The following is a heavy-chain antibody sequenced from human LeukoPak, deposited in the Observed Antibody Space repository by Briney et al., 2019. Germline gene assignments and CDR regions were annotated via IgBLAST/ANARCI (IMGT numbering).Heavy chain of an antibody. Sequence: PGGSLRLSCAASGFTFSSYEMNRVRQAPGKGLEWVSYISRSGSTIYYADSVKGRFTISRDNAKNSLYLQMNSLRAEDTAVYYCARFSLGLNDIVVVVAATPDYYGMDVWGQGTTVTVSS. D-gene: IGHD2-15*01. CDR3: ARFSLGLNDIVVVVAATPDYYGMDV. V-gene: IGHV3-48*03. CDR1: GFTFSSYE. J-gene: IGHJ6*02. CDR2: ISRSGSTI.